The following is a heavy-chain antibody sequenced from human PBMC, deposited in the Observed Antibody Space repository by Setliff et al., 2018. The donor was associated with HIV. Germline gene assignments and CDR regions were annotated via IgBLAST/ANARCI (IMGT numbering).Heavy chain of an antibody. J-gene: IGHJ3*02. V-gene: IGHV1-69*13. D-gene: IGHD2-21*01. Sequence: GASVKVSCKASGYTFTGYYMHWVRQAPGQGLEWMGGIIPFFGTTKYPLKFQGRVTITADESTSTAYLELSSLRSEDTAVYFCARLTYCAGDCYSTGASDIWGQGTMVTVSS. CDR3: ARLTYCAGDCYSTGASDI. CDR2: IIPFFGTT. CDR1: GYTFTGYY.